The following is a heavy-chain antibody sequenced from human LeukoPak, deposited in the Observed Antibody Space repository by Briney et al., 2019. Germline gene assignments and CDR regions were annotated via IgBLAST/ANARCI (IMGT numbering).Heavy chain of an antibody. V-gene: IGHV1-3*01. CDR2: INAGNGNT. J-gene: IGHJ6*02. CDR3: ARSCSSGYYCYYGMDV. CDR1: GYTFTIYA. D-gene: IGHD2-2*01. Sequence: ASVTVSCKASGYTFTIYAMHWVRPAPGQRLEWMGWINAGNGNTKYSQKFQGRVTITRDTSASTAYMELSSLRSEDTAVYYCARSCSSGYYCYYGMDVWGQGTTVTVSS.